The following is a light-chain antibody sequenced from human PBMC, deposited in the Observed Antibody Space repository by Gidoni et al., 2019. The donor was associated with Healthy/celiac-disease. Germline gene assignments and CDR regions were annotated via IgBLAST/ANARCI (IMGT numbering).Light chain of an antibody. Sequence: SYELTQPPSVSVSPGQTAIIPRSGDKLGDKYACWYQQKAGQSPVLVIYQDSKRPSGIPERFSGSNSGNTATLTISGTQAMDEADYYCQAWDSSTAWGVVFGGGTKLTVL. CDR1: KLGDKY. CDR3: QAWDSSTAWGVV. CDR2: QDS. J-gene: IGLJ2*01. V-gene: IGLV3-1*01.